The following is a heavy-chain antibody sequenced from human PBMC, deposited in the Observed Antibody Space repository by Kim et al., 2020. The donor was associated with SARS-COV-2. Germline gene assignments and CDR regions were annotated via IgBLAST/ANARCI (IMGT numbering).Heavy chain of an antibody. Sequence: GGSLRLSCAASGFTFSSYAMHWVRQTPGKGLEWVAVTSYDGTQKYYADSMKGRFTISRDNPKYTLSLQMNSLTPDDTAVYYCARDRAVFAGRGYYMDVWGKGTTVTVS. J-gene: IGHJ6*03. V-gene: IGHV3-30-3*01. CDR2: TSYDGTQK. CDR3: ARDRAVFAGRGYYMDV. CDR1: GFTFSSYA.